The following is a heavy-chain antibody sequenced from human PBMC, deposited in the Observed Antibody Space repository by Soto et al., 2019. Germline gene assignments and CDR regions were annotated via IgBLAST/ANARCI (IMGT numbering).Heavy chain of an antibody. CDR2: IIPIFGTA. V-gene: IGHV1-69*13. CDR3: ARGGHRYSYGELDY. Sequence: ASVKVSCKASGGTFSSYAISWVRQAPGQGLEWMGGIIPIFGTANYAQKFQGRVTITADESTSTAYMELSSLRSEDTAVYYCARGGHRYSYGELDYWGQGTLVTVSS. CDR1: GGTFSSYA. J-gene: IGHJ4*02. D-gene: IGHD5-18*01.